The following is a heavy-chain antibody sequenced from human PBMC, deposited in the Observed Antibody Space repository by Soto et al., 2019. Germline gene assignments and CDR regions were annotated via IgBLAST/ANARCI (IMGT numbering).Heavy chain of an antibody. CDR2: TIPVFNTA. Sequence: QVQLEQSGAEVKKPGSSVKISCKASGGTLSDHGVSWLRQAPGQGLEWVGGTIPVFNTAKYAPKFQGRVTIAADKSSNIAYMELGSLRSDYTAFYYCARGVYGSGTYYTGPSAFDIWGQGTLVIVSS. CDR3: ARGVYGSGTYYTGPSAFDI. CDR1: GGTLSDHG. V-gene: IGHV1-69*06. D-gene: IGHD3-10*01. J-gene: IGHJ3*02.